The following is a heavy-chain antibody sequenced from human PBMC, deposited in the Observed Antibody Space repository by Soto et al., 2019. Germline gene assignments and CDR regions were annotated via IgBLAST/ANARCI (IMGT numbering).Heavy chain of an antibody. V-gene: IGHV4-31*03. J-gene: IGHJ4*02. Sequence: QVQLQESGPGLVTPSQILSLTCTVSGDSIRNSNYYWSWIRQRPGKGLEWLGYISYSGSTYQNPSLKSRLTGSMDTSKNQFSLRLGSVTAADTAVYYCARDLGSEQWFFDSWGQGILVTVSS. CDR3: ARDLGSEQWFFDS. D-gene: IGHD6-19*01. CDR2: ISYSGST. CDR1: GDSIRNSNYY.